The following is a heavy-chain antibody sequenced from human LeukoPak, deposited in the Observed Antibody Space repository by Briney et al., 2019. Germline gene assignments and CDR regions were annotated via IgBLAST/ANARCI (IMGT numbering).Heavy chain of an antibody. J-gene: IGHJ4*02. CDR3: ARPRDTAMVLFDY. D-gene: IGHD5-18*01. CDR1: GYSFTRYW. CDR2: IYPGDSDT. Sequence: GEPLKISCTGSGYSFTRYWIGCVGHMPGKGMAWMGIIYPGDSDTTYSPSFQGQVTISADKSSSTADLKWSSLKASDTAMYYCARPRDTAMVLFDYWGQGPLVTVSS. V-gene: IGHV5-51*01.